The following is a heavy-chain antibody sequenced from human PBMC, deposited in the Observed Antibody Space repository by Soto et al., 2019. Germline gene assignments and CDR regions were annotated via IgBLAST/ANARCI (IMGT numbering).Heavy chain of an antibody. CDR1: GYTFTSYA. CDR3: ARGPGGPDGPGDY. J-gene: IGHJ4*02. CDR2: INAGNGNT. V-gene: IGHV1-3*01. D-gene: IGHD2-15*01. Sequence: QVQLVQSGAEVKKPGASVKVSCKASGYTFTSYAMHWVHQAPGQRLEWMGWINAGNGNTKYSQKFQGRVTITRDTSASTAYMEPSSLRSEDTAVYYCARGPGGPDGPGDYWGQGTLVTVSS.